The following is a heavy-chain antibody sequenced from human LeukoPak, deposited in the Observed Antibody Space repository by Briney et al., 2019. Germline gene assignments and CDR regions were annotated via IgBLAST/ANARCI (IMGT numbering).Heavy chain of an antibody. Sequence: GRSLRLSCAASGFTFSSYGMHWVRQAPGKGLEWVAVISYDGSNKYYADSVKGRFTISRDNSKNTLYLQMSSLRAEDTAVYYCAKGPRRTAVLRYFDWLFGYWGQGTLVTASS. CDR1: GFTFSSYG. CDR2: ISYDGSNK. CDR3: AKGPRRTAVLRYFDWLFGY. V-gene: IGHV3-30*18. D-gene: IGHD3-9*01. J-gene: IGHJ4*02.